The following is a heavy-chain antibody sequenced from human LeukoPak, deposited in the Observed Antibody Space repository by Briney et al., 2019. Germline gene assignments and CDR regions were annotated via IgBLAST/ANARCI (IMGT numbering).Heavy chain of an antibody. J-gene: IGHJ4*02. D-gene: IGHD3-3*01. CDR3: ASQYYAFWRPFDY. Sequence: GGSLRLSCAASGFTFSSYWMTWVRQAPGKGLEWVANIKEDGSEKYYVDSVKGRFTISRDNAKNSLYLQMNSLRAEDTAVCYCASQYYAFWRPFDYWGQGTLVTVSS. V-gene: IGHV3-7*01. CDR2: IKEDGSEK. CDR1: GFTFSSYW.